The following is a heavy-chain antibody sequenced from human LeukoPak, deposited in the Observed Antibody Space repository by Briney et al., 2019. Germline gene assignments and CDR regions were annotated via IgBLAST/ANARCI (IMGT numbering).Heavy chain of an antibody. Sequence: PGGSLRLSCAASGFTFSSYWMHWVRQAPGKGLEWVSYITSSSSSIYYADSVKGRFTISRDNAKNSLYLQMNSLRAEDTAVYYCARDNMGFDYWGQGTLVTVYS. CDR2: ITSSSSSI. J-gene: IGHJ4*02. CDR1: GFTFSSYW. CDR3: ARDNMGFDY. V-gene: IGHV3-48*01. D-gene: IGHD2/OR15-2a*01.